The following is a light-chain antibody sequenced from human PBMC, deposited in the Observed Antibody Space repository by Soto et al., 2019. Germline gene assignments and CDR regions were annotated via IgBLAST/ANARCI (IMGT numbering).Light chain of an antibody. J-gene: IGKJ1*01. CDR2: GAS. CDR3: QQFGSSSWT. V-gene: IGKV3-20*01. CDR1: QSVSSCY. Sequence: DSVLTQSPGTLSLSPGEKATLSCRASQSVSSCYLAWYQQKPGQAPRLLIYGASSRATGIPDRFSGSGSGTDFTLTVSRLEPEDFALYYCQQFGSSSWTFGQGTKVEIK.